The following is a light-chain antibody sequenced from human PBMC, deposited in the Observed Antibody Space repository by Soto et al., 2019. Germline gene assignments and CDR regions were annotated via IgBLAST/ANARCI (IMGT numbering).Light chain of an antibody. CDR2: CAS. Sequence: EIVLTQSPGTLSLSPGERATLSCSASQSVGTNLAWYQQKPGQSPRLRMYCASTGATGIPARFSGSGSGTEFTLTISSLQSEDFAIYYCQQYNDWTWTFGQGTKVDIK. J-gene: IGKJ1*01. V-gene: IGKV3D-15*01. CDR3: QQYNDWTWT. CDR1: QSVGTN.